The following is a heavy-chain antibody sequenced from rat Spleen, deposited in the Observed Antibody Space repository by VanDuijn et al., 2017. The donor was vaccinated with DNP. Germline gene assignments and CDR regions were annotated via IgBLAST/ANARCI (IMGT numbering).Heavy chain of an antibody. V-gene: IGHV5-22*01. CDR3: VRLEEAYFNY. J-gene: IGHJ2*01. CDR2: ISYEGSGT. CDR1: GFTFSDPY. Sequence: EVQLVESGGGLVQPGRSLKLSCAASGFTFSDPYMAWVRQAPKKGLEWVASISYEGSGTYYGDSVKGRFTISRDNAKSTLYLQMNSLRSEDTATYHCVRLEEAYFNYWGQGVMVTVSS.